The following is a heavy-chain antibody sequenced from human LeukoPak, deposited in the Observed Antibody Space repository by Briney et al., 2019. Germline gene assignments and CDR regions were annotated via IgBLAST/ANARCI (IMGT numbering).Heavy chain of an antibody. D-gene: IGHD3-22*01. Sequence: SETLSLTCTVSGGSISSYYWSWIRQPPGKGLEWIGYIYYSGSTNYNPSLKSRVTISVDTSKNQFSLKLSSVTAADTAVYYCARGLYYDSSGYAFGIWGQGTMVTVSS. V-gene: IGHV4-59*01. J-gene: IGHJ3*02. CDR1: GGSISSYY. CDR3: ARGLYYDSSGYAFGI. CDR2: IYYSGST.